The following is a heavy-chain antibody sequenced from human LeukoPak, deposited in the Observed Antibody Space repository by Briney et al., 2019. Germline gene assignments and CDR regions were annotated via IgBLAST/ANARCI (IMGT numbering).Heavy chain of an antibody. CDR1: GGTFSNYA. V-gene: IGHV1-69*06. CDR3: ARVRIAAAGTSFDY. CDR2: IIPIFGTA. J-gene: IGHJ4*02. D-gene: IGHD6-13*01. Sequence: SVKVSCKASGGTFSNYAISWVRQAPGQGLEWMGGIIPIFGTANYAQKFQGRVTITADKSTSTAYMELSSLRSEDTAVYYCARVRIAAAGTSFDYWGQGNLVTVSS.